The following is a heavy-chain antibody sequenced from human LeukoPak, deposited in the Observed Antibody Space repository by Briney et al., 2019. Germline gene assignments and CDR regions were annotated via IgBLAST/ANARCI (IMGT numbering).Heavy chain of an antibody. CDR2: INSNSGDT. D-gene: IGHD3-9*01. Sequence: GASVKVSCKASGYTFTGYYMHWVRQAPGQGLEWMGWINSNSGDTNYAQKFQGRVTMTRDTSISTAYMELSRLRSGDTAVYYCAREPHYDLLTGYALGYLDLWGRGTLLTVSS. CDR1: GYTFTGYY. CDR3: AREPHYDLLTGYALGYLDL. V-gene: IGHV1-2*02. J-gene: IGHJ2*01.